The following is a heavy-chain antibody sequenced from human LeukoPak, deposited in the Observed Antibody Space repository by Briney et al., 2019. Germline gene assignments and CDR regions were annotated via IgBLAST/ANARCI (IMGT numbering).Heavy chain of an antibody. J-gene: IGHJ6*02. V-gene: IGHV1-2*02. Sequence: ASVTVSCKASVYTFTSYYMHWVRQAPRQGLEWMGWINPNSGGTNYAQKFQGRVTMTRDTSISTAYMELSRLRSDDTAVYYCARDLGSGSYYTRYYYYGMDVWGQGTTVTVSS. CDR1: VYTFTSYY. CDR3: ARDLGSGSYYTRYYYYGMDV. D-gene: IGHD1-26*01. CDR2: INPNSGGT.